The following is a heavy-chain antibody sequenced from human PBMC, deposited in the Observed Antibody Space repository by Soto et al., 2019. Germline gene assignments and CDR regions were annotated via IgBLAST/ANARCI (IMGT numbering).Heavy chain of an antibody. CDR2: ISGGGTTT. CDR3: AGEPIYYDSGF. CDR1: GFKFSDHY. V-gene: IGHV3-11*01. J-gene: IGHJ4*02. D-gene: IGHD3-16*01. Sequence: GLSLRLSCSASGFKFSDHYMTWIRQAPGQRLQWASNISGGGTTTYYADSVKCRFTVSRDNAKNSLYLQINRLRAEDMALYYGAGEPIYYDSGFCGQGTRGTVCS.